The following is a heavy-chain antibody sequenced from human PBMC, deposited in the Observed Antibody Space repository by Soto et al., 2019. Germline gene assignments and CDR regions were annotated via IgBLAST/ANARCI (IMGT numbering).Heavy chain of an antibody. J-gene: IGHJ3*02. V-gene: IGHV3-21*01. Sequence: GGSLRLSCAASGFTFSSYSMNWVRQAPGKGLEWVSSISSSSSYIYYADSVKGRFIISRDNAKNSLYLQMNSLRAEDTAVYYCARERVATIYSRSAFGIWGQGTMVTVSS. CDR1: GFTFSSYS. D-gene: IGHD5-12*01. CDR3: ARERVATIYSRSAFGI. CDR2: ISSSSSYI.